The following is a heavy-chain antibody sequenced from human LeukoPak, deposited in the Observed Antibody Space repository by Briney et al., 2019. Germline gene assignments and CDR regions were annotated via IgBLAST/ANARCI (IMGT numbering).Heavy chain of an antibody. CDR3: ARRWDFDY. Sequence: GGSLRLSCAACGFTVSSNYMSWVRQAPGKGLEGVSVIYSGGSTYYADCVKGRFTISRDNSKNTLYLQMNSLRAEDTAVYYCARRWDFDYWGQGTLVTVSS. J-gene: IGHJ4*02. V-gene: IGHV3-53*01. CDR1: GFTVSSNY. D-gene: IGHD3-16*01. CDR2: IYSGGST.